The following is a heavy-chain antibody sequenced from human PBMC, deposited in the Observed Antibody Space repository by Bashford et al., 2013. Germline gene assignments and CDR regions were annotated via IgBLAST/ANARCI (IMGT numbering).Heavy chain of an antibody. Sequence: VRQAPGKGLEWVASIKSDGDEKYFVDSVKGRFTISRDNAKNSLYLQMNSLRAEDTAVYYCARGLTWAVTLDYFDYVGPGEPWSPVLL. CDR2: IKSDGDEK. D-gene: IGHD4-17*01. CDR3: ARGLTWAVTLDYFDY. J-gene: IGHJ4*02. V-gene: IGHV3-7*03.